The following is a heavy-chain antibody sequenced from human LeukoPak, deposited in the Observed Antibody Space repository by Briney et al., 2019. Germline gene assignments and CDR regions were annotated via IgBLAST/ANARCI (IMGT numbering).Heavy chain of an antibody. D-gene: IGHD5-12*01. V-gene: IGHV3-23*01. CDR1: GFTFSDYY. J-gene: IGHJ4*02. Sequence: GGSLRLSCAASGFTFSDYYMSWIRQAPGKGLEWVSAISGSGGSTYYADSVKGRFTISRDNSKNTLYLQMNSLRAEDTAVYYCAKDGPIVTTTFYFDYWGQGTLVTVSS. CDR2: ISGSGGST. CDR3: AKDGPIVTTTFYFDY.